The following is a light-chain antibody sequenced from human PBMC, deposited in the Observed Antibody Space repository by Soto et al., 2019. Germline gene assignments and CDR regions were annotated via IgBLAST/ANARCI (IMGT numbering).Light chain of an antibody. CDR1: SSDVGHYNY. CDR2: DVS. J-gene: IGLJ2*01. CDR3: ASYSSRSPVV. V-gene: IGLV2-14*01. Sequence: QSVLTQPASVSGSPGQSITISCTGTSSDVGHYNYVSWYQQHPGKAPKLMIYDVSNRPSGVSNRFSGSKSGNTASLTISGLQAEDEADYYCASYSSRSPVVIGGGTKVTVL.